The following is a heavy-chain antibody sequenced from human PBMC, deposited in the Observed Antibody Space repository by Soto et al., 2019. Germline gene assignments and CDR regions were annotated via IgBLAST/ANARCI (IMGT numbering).Heavy chain of an antibody. J-gene: IGHJ4*02. V-gene: IGHV3-15*01. CDR3: TTGSPGRDY. D-gene: IGHD3-10*01. CDR2: VKSKTDGGTT. Sequence: PGGSLRLSCAASGLTFTNALMTWVRQAPGKGLEWVGRVKSKTDGGTTDYAAPVKGRFTISRDDSESTLFLQMNSLKTEDTAVYYCTTGSPGRDYWGQGTLVTVS. CDR1: GLTFTNAL.